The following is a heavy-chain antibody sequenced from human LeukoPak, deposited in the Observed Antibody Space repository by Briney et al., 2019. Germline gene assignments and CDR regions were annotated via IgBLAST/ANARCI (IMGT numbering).Heavy chain of an antibody. CDR2: FDPEDGET. CDR3: ASFGAGYGSGSYYYYGMDV. CDR1: GYTLTELS. D-gene: IGHD3-10*01. Sequence: ASVKVSCKVSGYTLTELSMHWVRQAPGKGLEWMGGFDPEDGETIYAQKFQGRVTMTEDTSTDTAYMELSSLRSEDTAVYYCASFGAGYGSGSYYYYGMDVWGQGTTVTVSS. V-gene: IGHV1-24*01. J-gene: IGHJ6*02.